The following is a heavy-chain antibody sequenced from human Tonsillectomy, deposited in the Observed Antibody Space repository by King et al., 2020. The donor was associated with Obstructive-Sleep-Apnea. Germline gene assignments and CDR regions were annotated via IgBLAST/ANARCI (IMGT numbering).Heavy chain of an antibody. J-gene: IGHJ5*02. CDR2: IDHSGST. V-gene: IGHV4-4*02. Sequence: QLQESGPGLVKPSGTLSLTCAVSGGSISSSNWWSLVRQPPGKGLEGMGEIDHSGSTNYKPSLKSRVTISVEKSKNQFSLKLSSVTAADTAVYYCAREHRGIGVSIDPWGQGTLVTVSS. CDR1: GGSISSSNW. CDR3: AREHRGIGVSIDP. D-gene: IGHD3-22*01.